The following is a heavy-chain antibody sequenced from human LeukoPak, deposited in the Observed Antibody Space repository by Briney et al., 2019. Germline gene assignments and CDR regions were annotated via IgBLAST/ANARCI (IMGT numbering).Heavy chain of an antibody. CDR1: GYTFSSYG. J-gene: IGHJ3*02. CDR2: ISTYNGDT. Sequence: GASVKVSCKASGYTFSSYGISWVRQAPGQGLEWMGWISTYNGDTHYAQKFQGRVTMTTDTSTSTAYMELRSLRSDDTAMYCCASLKNYYDSSGYLVTDAFDIWGQGTMVTVSS. D-gene: IGHD3-22*01. V-gene: IGHV1-18*01. CDR3: ASLKNYYDSSGYLVTDAFDI.